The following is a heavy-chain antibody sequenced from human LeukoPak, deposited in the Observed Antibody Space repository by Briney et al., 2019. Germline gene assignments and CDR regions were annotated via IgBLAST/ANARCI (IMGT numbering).Heavy chain of an antibody. CDR3: ASCNDSSGYFAY. V-gene: IGHV7-4-1*02. CDR2: VNTNTGNP. CDR1: GYTFTDYA. J-gene: IGHJ4*02. Sequence: ASVKVSCKPSGYTFTDYAINWVRQAPGQGLEYMGWVNTNTGNPTYAQGFTGRFVFSSDSSVSTAYLQITSLKADDSAVYFCASCNDSSGYFAYWGQGTLVTVSS. D-gene: IGHD3-22*01.